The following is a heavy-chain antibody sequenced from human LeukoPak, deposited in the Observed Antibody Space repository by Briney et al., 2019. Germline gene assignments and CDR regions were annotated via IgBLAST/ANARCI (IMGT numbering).Heavy chain of an antibody. CDR1: GGSISSSSYS. CDR3: ARLLGTRYYFDY. Sequence: SETLSLTCTVSGGSISSSSYSWGWIRQPPGKGLEWIGSIYYSGSTYYNPSLKSRVTISVDTSKNQFSLKLSSVTAADTAVYYCARLLGTRYYFDYWGQGTLVTVSS. V-gene: IGHV4-39*01. CDR2: IYYSGST. D-gene: IGHD7-27*01. J-gene: IGHJ4*02.